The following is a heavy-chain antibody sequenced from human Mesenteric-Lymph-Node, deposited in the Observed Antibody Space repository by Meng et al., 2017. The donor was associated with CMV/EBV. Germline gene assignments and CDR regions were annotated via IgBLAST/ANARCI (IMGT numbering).Heavy chain of an antibody. J-gene: IGHJ6*02. CDR2: ISSGSDYI. Sequence: GESLKISCAASGFTFSSYIMNWVRQAPGKGLEWVSSISSGSDYIYYADSVKGRFTISRDNAKNSLSLQMSSRRAEDTAVYYCASSSTNGMDVWGQGTTVTVSS. V-gene: IGHV3-21*01. CDR3: ASSSTNGMDV. D-gene: IGHD2-2*01. CDR1: GFTFSSYI.